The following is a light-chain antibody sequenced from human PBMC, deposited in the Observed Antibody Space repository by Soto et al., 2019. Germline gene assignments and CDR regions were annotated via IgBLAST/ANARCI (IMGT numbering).Light chain of an antibody. CDR1: QGIRSD. CDR2: AAS. J-gene: IGKJ1*01. Sequence: AIQMTQSPSSLSASLGDRVTITCRASQGIRSDLGWYQQKPGKAPKLLIYAASSLQSGVPPRFSGSGSGTDFTLTISSLQPEDFATDYCLQDHNYPLTFGQGTKVDIK. V-gene: IGKV1-6*01. CDR3: LQDHNYPLT.